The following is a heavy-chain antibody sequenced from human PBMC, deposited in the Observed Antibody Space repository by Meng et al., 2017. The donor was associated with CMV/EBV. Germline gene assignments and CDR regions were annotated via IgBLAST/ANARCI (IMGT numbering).Heavy chain of an antibody. D-gene: IGHD5-24*01. CDR3: ARERVEMKKKRRGGGLFYALDY. Sequence: YAISWVRKAPGQGLEWMGGIIPIFGTANYAQKFQGRVTITADKSTSTAYMEMSSLRSEDTAVYYCARERVEMKKKRRGGGLFYALDYWGQGTLVTVSS. CDR2: IIPIFGTA. V-gene: IGHV1-69*06. J-gene: IGHJ4*02. CDR1: YA.